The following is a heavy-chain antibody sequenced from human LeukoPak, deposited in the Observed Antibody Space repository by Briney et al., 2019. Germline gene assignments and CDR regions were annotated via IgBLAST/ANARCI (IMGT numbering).Heavy chain of an antibody. J-gene: IGHJ4*02. Sequence: PSETLSLTCAVYGGCFSGYYWSWIRQPPGKGLEWIGEINHSGSTNYNPSLKSRVTISVDTSKNQFSLKLSSVTAADTAVYYCARGNNYYDSSGYQNWGQGTLVTVSS. CDR3: ARGNNYYDSSGYQN. V-gene: IGHV4-34*01. CDR1: GGCFSGYY. D-gene: IGHD3-22*01. CDR2: INHSGST.